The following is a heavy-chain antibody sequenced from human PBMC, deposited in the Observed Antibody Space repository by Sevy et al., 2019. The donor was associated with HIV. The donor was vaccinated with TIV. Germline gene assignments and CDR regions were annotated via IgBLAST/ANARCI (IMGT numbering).Heavy chain of an antibody. CDR3: AKEARYYGSGSYYKRYFDY. CDR2: ISGSGGST. Sequence: GGSLRLSCAASGFTFSSYWMSWVRQAPGKGLEWVSAISGSGGSTYYADSVKGRFTISRDNSKNTLYLQMNSLRAEDTAVYYCAKEARYYGSGSYYKRYFDYWGQGTLVTVSS. J-gene: IGHJ4*02. V-gene: IGHV3-23*01. CDR1: GFTFSSYW. D-gene: IGHD3-10*01.